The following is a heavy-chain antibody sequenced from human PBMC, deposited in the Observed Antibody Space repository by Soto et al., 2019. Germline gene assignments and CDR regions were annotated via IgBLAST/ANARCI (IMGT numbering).Heavy chain of an antibody. V-gene: IGHV3-23*01. Sequence: PGGSLGLSCAASGFTFSRYAMSWVRQAPGKGLEWVSAISGSGGSTYYADSVKGRFTISRDNSKNTLYLQMNSLRAEDTAVYYCAKDEIAVAVTVGREVSYYYYYLDVWGKGTTVTVSS. CDR1: GFTFSRYA. CDR2: ISGSGGST. J-gene: IGHJ6*03. CDR3: AKDEIAVAVTVGREVSYYYYYLDV. D-gene: IGHD6-19*01.